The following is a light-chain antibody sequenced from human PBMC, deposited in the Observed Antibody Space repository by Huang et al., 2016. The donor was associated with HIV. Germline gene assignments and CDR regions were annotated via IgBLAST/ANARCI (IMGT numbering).Light chain of an antibody. Sequence: IVVTQSPDSLAVSLGERAAINFKSSQSVLYSSNNNTYLAWYQQKPGQSPALLLYWASTRAPGVPDRFNGSGSGTDFTLTISSLQAEDVALYYCQQYFKTPLTFGGGTRVDIK. J-gene: IGKJ4*01. CDR3: QQYFKTPLT. V-gene: IGKV4-1*01. CDR2: WAS. CDR1: QSVLYSSNNNTY.